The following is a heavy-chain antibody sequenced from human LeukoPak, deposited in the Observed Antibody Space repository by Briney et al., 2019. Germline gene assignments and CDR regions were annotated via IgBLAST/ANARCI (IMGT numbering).Heavy chain of an antibody. D-gene: IGHD3-22*01. CDR2: IYYSGST. CDR1: GGSISSSSYY. J-gene: IGHJ5*02. CDR3: ASGLTTYYYDSSGANWFDP. V-gene: IGHV4-39*01. Sequence: SETLSLTCTVSGGSISSSSYYLGWIRQAPGKGLEWIVSIYYSGSTYYNPSLKSRVTISVDTSKNQFSLKLSSVTAADTAVYYCASGLTTYYYDSSGANWFDPWGQGTLVTVSS.